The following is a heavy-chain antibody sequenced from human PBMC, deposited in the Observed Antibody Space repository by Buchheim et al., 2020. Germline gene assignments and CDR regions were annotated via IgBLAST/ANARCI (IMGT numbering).Heavy chain of an antibody. CDR2: MDGSGRS. CDR3: AKKRSDNWFDP. V-gene: IGHV4-59*01. CDR1: GGSIFTYY. Sequence: QVQLQESGPGLVKPSETLSLTCSVSGGSIFTYYWSWIRQAPGKGLEWIGYMDGSGRSNYNPSLKSRVTISVDTSQNKFSLNLSSVTAADTAIYYCAKKRSDNWFDPWGQGTL. J-gene: IGHJ5*02.